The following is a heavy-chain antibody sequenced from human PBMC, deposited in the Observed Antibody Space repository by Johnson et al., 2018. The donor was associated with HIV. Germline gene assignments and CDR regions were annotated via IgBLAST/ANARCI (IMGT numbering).Heavy chain of an antibody. J-gene: IGHJ4*03. D-gene: IGHD3-16*01. Sequence: QVQLQQPGAELVKPGASVKMSCKASGYTFTSYWITWVKQRPGQGLEWIGDIYPGSGSTNYNEKFKSKATLTVDTSSSTAYMQLSSLTSEDSAVYYCARIYYDYDEGFAYWGQGTLVTVS. CDR3: ARIYYDYDEGFAY. CDR1: GYTFTSYW. V-gene: IGHV1-46*01. CDR2: IYPGSGST.